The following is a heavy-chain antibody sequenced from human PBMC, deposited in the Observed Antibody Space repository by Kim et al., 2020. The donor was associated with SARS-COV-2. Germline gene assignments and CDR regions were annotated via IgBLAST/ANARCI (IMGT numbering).Heavy chain of an antibody. J-gene: IGHJ4*02. D-gene: IGHD2-2*01. CDR3: ARDRGKYQLLSFDY. V-gene: IGHV1-18*01. Sequence: AQKLQGKVTMTTDTSTSTAYMELRSLRSDDTAVYYCARDRGKYQLLSFDYWGQGTLVTVSS.